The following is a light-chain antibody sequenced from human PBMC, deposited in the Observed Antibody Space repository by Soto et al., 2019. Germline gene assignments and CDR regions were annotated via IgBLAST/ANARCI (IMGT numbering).Light chain of an antibody. CDR3: QSYDSSLSGSL. Sequence: QSVLTQPPSVSGAPGQRVTISCTGSRSNIGAGYDVHWYQQLPGTAPKLLIYGNSNRPSGVPDRFSGSKSGTSASLAITGLQAEDEADYYCQSYDSSLSGSLFGTGTKLTVL. J-gene: IGLJ1*01. CDR2: GNS. V-gene: IGLV1-40*01. CDR1: RSNIGAGYD.